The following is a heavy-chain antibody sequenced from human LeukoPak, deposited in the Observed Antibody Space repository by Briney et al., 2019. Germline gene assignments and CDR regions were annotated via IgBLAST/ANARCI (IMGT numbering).Heavy chain of an antibody. CDR3: ASRGYSGYTSYYYDSSGPKNNWFDP. J-gene: IGHJ5*02. D-gene: IGHD3-22*01. CDR2: IYYSGST. V-gene: IGHV4-39*07. Sequence: SETLSLTCTVSGGSISSSSYYWGWIRQPPGKGLEWIGSIYYSGSTYYNPSLKSRVTISVDTSKNQFSLKLSSVTAADTAVYYCASRGYSGYTSYYYDSSGPKNNWFDPWGQGTLVTVSS. CDR1: GGSISSSSYY.